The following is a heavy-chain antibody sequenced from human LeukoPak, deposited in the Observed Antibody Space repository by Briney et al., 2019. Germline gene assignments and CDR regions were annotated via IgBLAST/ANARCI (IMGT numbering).Heavy chain of an antibody. CDR3: ARRIRWEYYFDY. CDR1: GGSISSTNW. D-gene: IGHD1-26*01. CDR2: ISLSGRT. Sequence: SETLSLTCGVSGGSISSTNWWSWVRQPPGQGLEWIGEISLSGRTNYNPSLKSRVTISVDTSKNQFSLKLSSVTAADTAVYYCARRIRWEYYFDYWGQGTLVTVSS. V-gene: IGHV4-4*02. J-gene: IGHJ4*02.